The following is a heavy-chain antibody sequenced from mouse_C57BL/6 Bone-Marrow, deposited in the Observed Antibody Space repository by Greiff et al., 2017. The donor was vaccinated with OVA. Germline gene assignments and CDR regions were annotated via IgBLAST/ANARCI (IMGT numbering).Heavy chain of an antibody. V-gene: IGHV2-2*01. J-gene: IGHJ1*03. Sequence: VQLVESGPGLVQPSQSLSITCTVSGFSLTSYGVHWVRQSPGKGLEWLGVIWRGGSTDYNAAFISRLSISKDNSKSQVFFKMNSLQADDTALYYCARKGGYWYFDVWGTVTTVTVSS. CDR3: ARKGGYWYFDV. CDR1: GFSLTSYG. CDR2: IWRGGST.